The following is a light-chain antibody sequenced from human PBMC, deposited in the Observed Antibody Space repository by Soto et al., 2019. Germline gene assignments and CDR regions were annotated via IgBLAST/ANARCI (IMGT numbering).Light chain of an antibody. CDR3: SSYTSSSTDVV. CDR1: SSDVGGYNY. V-gene: IGLV2-14*01. CDR2: DVS. J-gene: IGLJ2*01. Sequence: QSALTQPASVSESPGQSITISCTGTSSDVGGYNYVSWYQQHPGKAPKLMIYDVSNRPSGVSNRFSGSKSGNTASLIISGLQAEDEADYYCSSYTSSSTDVVFGGGTQLTVL.